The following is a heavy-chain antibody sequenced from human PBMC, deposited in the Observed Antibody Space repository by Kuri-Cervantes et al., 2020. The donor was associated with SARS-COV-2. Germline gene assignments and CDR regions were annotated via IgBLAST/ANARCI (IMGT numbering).Heavy chain of an antibody. J-gene: IGHJ6*02. V-gene: IGHV4-34*01. CDR2: INHSGST. Sequence: ESLKISCAASGFTFSSYAMHWVRQAPGKGLEWIGEINHSGSTNYNPSLKSRVTISVDTSKNQFSLKLSSVTAADTAVYYCARVRVGGMDVWGQGTTVTVSS. CDR3: ARVRVGGMDV. CDR1: GFTFSSYA.